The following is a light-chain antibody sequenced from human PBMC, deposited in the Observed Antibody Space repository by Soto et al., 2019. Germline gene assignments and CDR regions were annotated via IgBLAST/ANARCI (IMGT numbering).Light chain of an antibody. V-gene: IGLV1-40*01. Sequence: QSVLTQSPSVSGAPGQRVTISCTGSSSNIGAGYDVHWYQQLPGTAPKLLIFANINRPSGVPDRFSGSKSGTSASLAITGLRAEDEADYYCQSYDSSLSGYLFGTGTKLTVL. CDR1: SSNIGAGYD. J-gene: IGLJ1*01. CDR3: QSYDSSLSGYL. CDR2: ANI.